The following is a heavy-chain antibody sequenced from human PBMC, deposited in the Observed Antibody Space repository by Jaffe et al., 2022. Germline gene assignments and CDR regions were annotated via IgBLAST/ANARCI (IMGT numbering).Heavy chain of an antibody. D-gene: IGHD3-10*01. Sequence: QVQLVESGGGVVQPGGSLRLSCAASGFTFSSYVMHWVRQAPGKGLEWVAYIRLDGINKYYADSVQGRLTVSRDNSKNTLYLQMNSVRAEDTAVYYCARDREYHFEYWGQGTLVTVSS. CDR1: GFTFSSYV. V-gene: IGHV3-30*02. J-gene: IGHJ4*02. CDR3: ARDREYHFEY. CDR2: IRLDGINK.